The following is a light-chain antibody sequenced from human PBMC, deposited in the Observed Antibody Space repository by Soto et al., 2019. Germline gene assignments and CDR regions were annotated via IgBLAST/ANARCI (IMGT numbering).Light chain of an antibody. J-gene: IGKJ1*01. CDR3: QQYNSYSA. CDR2: DAS. V-gene: IGKV1-5*01. CDR1: QSISSW. Sequence: DIQMAQSPSTLSASVGDRVTITCRASQSISSWLAWYQQKPGKAPTLLIYDASSLESGVPSRFSVSGSGTEFPLTISSLQTEDFATYYCQQYNSYSAFGQWTKVEIK.